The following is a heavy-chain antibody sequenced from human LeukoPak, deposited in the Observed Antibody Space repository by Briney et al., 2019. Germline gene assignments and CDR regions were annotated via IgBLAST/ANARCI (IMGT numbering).Heavy chain of an antibody. J-gene: IGHJ4*02. CDR1: GGSISSGSYY. V-gene: IGHV4-61*02. Sequence: SETLSLTCTVSGGSISSGSYYWSWIRQPAGKGLEWIGRIYTSGSTSYNPSLKSRVTISVDTSKNQFSLKLSSVTAADTAVYYCAGRKWGQYYFDYWGQGTLVTVSS. CDR3: AGRKWGQYYFDY. CDR2: IYTSGST. D-gene: IGHD7-27*01.